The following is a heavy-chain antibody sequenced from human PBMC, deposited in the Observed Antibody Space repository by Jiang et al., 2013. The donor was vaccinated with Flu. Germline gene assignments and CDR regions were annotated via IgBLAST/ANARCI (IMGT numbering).Heavy chain of an antibody. V-gene: IGHV2-5*02. CDR3: AHLPVLRFLEWQSERDPPSSDWFDP. Sequence: SGFSLSTSGVGVGWIRQPPGKALEWLALIYWDDDKRYSPSLKSRLTITKDTSKNQVVLTMTNMDPVDTATYYCAHLPVLRFLEWQSERDPPSSDWFDPWGQGTLVTVSS. J-gene: IGHJ5*02. D-gene: IGHD3-3*01. CDR2: IYWDDDK. CDR1: GFSLSTSGVG.